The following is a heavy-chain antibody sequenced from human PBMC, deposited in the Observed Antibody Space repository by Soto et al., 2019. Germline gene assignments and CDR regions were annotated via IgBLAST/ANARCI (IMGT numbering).Heavy chain of an antibody. CDR1: GYTFTSYG. J-gene: IGHJ6*02. V-gene: IGHV1-18*01. D-gene: IGHD3-16*01. CDR2: INGYNGNT. Sequence: QVQLVQSGAEVKKPGASVKVSCKASGYTFTSYGISWVRQAPGQGLEWMGWINGYNGNTNHAQKLQGRVTMSTDTSTSTAYMELRSRRSDDSAVYYCARMGDVPYYYYGMDVWGQGTTVTVSS. CDR3: ARMGDVPYYYYGMDV.